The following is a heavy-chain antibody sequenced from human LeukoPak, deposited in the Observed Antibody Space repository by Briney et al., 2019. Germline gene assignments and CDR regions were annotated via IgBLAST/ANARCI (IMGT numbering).Heavy chain of an antibody. CDR1: GGSISSSSYY. CDR2: IYYSGST. D-gene: IGHD6-25*01. CDR3: ARRSGGDHVFEI. V-gene: IGHV4-39*01. Sequence: SETLSLTCTVSGGSISSSSYYWGWIRQPPGKGLEWIGSIYYSGSTYYNPSLKSRVTISVDTSRNQFTLKLSSVTAADTAVYYCARRSGGDHVFEIWGQGTMVTVSS. J-gene: IGHJ3*02.